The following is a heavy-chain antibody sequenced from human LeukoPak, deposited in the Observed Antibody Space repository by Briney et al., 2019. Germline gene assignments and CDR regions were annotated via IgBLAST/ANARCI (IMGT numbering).Heavy chain of an antibody. CDR2: ISAYNGNT. CDR3: ARDIVVVPAAMPGNWFDP. D-gene: IGHD2-2*01. Sequence: GASVKVSCKASGYTFTSYGISWVRQAPGQGLEGMGWISAYNGNTNYAQKLQGRVTMTTDTSTSTAYMALRSLRSDDTAVYYCARDIVVVPAAMPGNWFDPWGQGTLVTVSS. V-gene: IGHV1-18*01. J-gene: IGHJ5*02. CDR1: GYTFTSYG.